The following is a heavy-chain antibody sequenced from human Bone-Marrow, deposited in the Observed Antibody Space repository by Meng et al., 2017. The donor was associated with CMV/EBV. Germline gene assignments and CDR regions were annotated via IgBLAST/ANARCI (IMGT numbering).Heavy chain of an antibody. J-gene: IGHJ6*02. V-gene: IGHV4-39*07. CDR1: GGSISSSSYY. D-gene: IGHD6-13*01. CDR3: ARQQTNSIAAAFPTLYYYYYGMDV. CDR2: IHYSGST. Sequence: GSLRLSCTVSGGSISSSSYYWGWIRQPPGKGLEWIGSIHYSGSTYYNPSLKSRVTISIDTSKNQFSLKLSSVTAADTAVYYCARQQTNSIAAAFPTLYYYYYGMDVWGQGTTVTVSS.